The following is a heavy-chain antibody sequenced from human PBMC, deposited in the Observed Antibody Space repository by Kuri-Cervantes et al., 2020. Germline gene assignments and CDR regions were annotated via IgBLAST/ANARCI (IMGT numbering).Heavy chain of an antibody. CDR2: INHSGST. V-gene: IGHV4-34*01. CDR3: ARHSRIVGATTDAFDI. J-gene: IGHJ3*02. Sequence: ESLKISCAVYGGSFSGYYWSWIRQPPGKGLEWIGEINHSGSTNYNPSLKSRVTISVDTSKNQFSLKLSSVTAADTAVYYCARHSRIVGATTDAFDIWGQGTMVTVSS. D-gene: IGHD1-26*01. CDR1: GGSFSGYY.